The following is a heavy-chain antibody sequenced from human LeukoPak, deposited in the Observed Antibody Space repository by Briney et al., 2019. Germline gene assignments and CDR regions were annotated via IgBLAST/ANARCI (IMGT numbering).Heavy chain of an antibody. J-gene: IGHJ3*02. CDR3: AREGSGSHDAFDT. CDR1: GFTVSSNY. V-gene: IGHV3-66*02. D-gene: IGHD3-10*01. CDR2: IYSGGST. Sequence: GGSLRLSCAASGFTVSSNYMSWVRQAPGKGLEWVSVIYSGGSTYYADSVKGRFTISRDNSKNTLYLQMNSLRAEDTAVYYCAREGSGSHDAFDTWGQGTMVTVSS.